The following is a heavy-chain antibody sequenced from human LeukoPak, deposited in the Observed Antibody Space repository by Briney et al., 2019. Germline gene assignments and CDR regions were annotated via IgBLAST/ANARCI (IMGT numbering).Heavy chain of an antibody. D-gene: IGHD1-26*01. V-gene: IGHV4-59*01. CDR2: ISYSGTT. CDR3: ARDPTPGNWYFDL. Sequence: SSETLSLTCTVSGGSIGSYFWIWIRQPPGKGLEWIGYISYSGTTDYNPSLKNRVTISVDTSKNQFSLKLSSVTAADTAVYYCARDPTPGNWYFDLWGRGTLVTVSS. CDR1: GGSIGSYF. J-gene: IGHJ2*01.